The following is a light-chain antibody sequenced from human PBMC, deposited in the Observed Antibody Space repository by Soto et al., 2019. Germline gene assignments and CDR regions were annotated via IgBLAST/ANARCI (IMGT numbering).Light chain of an antibody. V-gene: IGKV1-5*03. CDR1: QSISDS. Sequence: DIQMTHSPSPLSASVGDRVTITCRASQSISDSLAWYQQKPGKAPKLLIYEASNLKSGVPSRFSGSGSGTEYTLTISSLQPDDVASYYGQQYNCYWTFGQGTKVEIK. CDR2: EAS. J-gene: IGKJ1*01. CDR3: QQYNCYWT.